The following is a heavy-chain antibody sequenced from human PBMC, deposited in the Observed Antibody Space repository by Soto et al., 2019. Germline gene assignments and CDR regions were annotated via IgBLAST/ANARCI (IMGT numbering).Heavy chain of an antibody. Sequence: PWRSLRLSCTASGFIFSNYYMSWIRQAPGKGLEWVSSISSRDLSIYYADSVKGRFTISRDDSKSIAYLQMNSLKTEDTAVYYCTPRLSTVTTSQPFPWGQGTLVTVSS. D-gene: IGHD4-4*01. J-gene: IGHJ4*02. CDR3: TPRLSTVTTSQPFP. CDR1: GFIFSNYY. CDR2: ISSRDLSI. V-gene: IGHV3-11*01.